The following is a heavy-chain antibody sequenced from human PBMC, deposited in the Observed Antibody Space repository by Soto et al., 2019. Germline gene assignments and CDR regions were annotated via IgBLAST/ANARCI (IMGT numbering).Heavy chain of an antibody. J-gene: IGHJ5*02. CDR3: ARVGPWVPYYYDSSPYTFENWFDP. CDR1: GYSISSGYY. Sequence: SETLSLTCAVSGYSISSGYYWCWLRQPPGKGLEWIGRIYHGGSTYYNPSLNSRVTLSIDMTNNHVSLILNSVTAADTAVYHCARVGPWVPYYYDSSPYTFENWFDPWGQGTLVTVSS. D-gene: IGHD3-22*01. CDR2: IYHGGST. V-gene: IGHV4-38-2*01.